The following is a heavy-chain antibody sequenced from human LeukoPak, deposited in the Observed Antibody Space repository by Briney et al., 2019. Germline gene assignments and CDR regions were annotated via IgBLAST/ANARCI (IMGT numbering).Heavy chain of an antibody. J-gene: IGHJ3*02. D-gene: IGHD3-3*01. CDR3: ARGDFWSGYSDAFDI. CDR1: GGSISSGSYY. Sequence: PSETLSLTCTVSGGSISSGSYYWSWIRQPAGKGLEWIRRIYTSGSTNYNPSLKSRVTISVDTSKNQFSLKLSSVTAADTAVYYRARGDFWSGYSDAFDIWGQGTMVTVSS. CDR2: IYTSGST. V-gene: IGHV4-61*02.